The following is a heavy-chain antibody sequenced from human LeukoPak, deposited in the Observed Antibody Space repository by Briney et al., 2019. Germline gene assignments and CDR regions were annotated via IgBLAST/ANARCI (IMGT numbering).Heavy chain of an antibody. D-gene: IGHD2-2*01. CDR2: ISSSSSYI. CDR3: ARDANIVVVPAASSYYYGMDV. CDR1: GFTFSSYG. V-gene: IGHV3-21*01. J-gene: IGHJ6*02. Sequence: GRSLRLSCAASGFTFSSYGMHWVRQAPGKGLEWVSSISSSSSYIYYADSVKGRFTISRDNAKNSLYLQMNSLRAEDTAVYYCARDANIVVVPAASSYYYGMDVWGQGTTVTVSS.